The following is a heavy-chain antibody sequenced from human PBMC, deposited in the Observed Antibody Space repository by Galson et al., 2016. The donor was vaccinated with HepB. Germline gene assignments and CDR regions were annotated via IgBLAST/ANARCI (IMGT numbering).Heavy chain of an antibody. CDR3: AREQWLIIRDHGGFDS. J-gene: IGHJ4*02. Sequence: SLRLSCAASGFPFSGYGIHWVRQAPGKGLEWVAGISNDGSNKYYADSVKGRFTISRDNSKDTLYLQVNSLRAEDTAVYYCAREQWLIIRDHGGFDSWGQGTLVTVSS. CDR1: GFPFSGYG. V-gene: IGHV3-33*01. CDR2: ISNDGSNK. D-gene: IGHD6-19*01.